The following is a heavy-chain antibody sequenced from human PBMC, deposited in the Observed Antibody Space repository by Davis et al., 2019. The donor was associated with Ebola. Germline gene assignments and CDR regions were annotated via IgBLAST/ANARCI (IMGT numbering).Heavy chain of an antibody. V-gene: IGHV3-53*01. J-gene: IGHJ4*02. CDR2: IYSDGRT. Sequence: PGGSLRLSCAASGFTVSTNYMSWVRQAPGKGLEWVSIIYSDGRTYYADSVKGRFTISRDNSKNTLYLQMNSLRAEDTAVYYCAKCRSTVTTFDYWGQGTLVTVSS. CDR1: GFTVSTNY. CDR3: AKCRSTVTTFDY. D-gene: IGHD4-17*01.